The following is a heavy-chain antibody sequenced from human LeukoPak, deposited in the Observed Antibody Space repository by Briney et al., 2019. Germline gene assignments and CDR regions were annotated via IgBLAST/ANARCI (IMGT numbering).Heavy chain of an antibody. J-gene: IGHJ6*04. CDR2: IIPIFGTA. Sequence: SSVKVSCKASGGTFSSYAISWVRQPPGQGLEWMGGIIPIFGTANYAQKFQGRVTITADESTSTAYMELSSLRSEDTAVYYCARGRAEGVRSPLYYRMDVWGKGTTVTVSS. CDR1: GGTFSSYA. V-gene: IGHV1-69*01. D-gene: IGHD1-26*01. CDR3: ARGRAEGVRSPLYYRMDV.